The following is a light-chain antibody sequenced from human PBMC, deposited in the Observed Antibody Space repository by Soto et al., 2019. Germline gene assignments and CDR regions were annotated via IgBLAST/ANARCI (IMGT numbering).Light chain of an antibody. Sequence: QFVLTQPRSVSASPGQSVTISCTGTRSDVGGYNYVSWYQHHPGKAPKLMIYGVSERPSGVPDRFSGSKSGNTASLTISGLQAEDEADYYCCSYAGTPYVFGTGTKVTVL. CDR1: RSDVGGYNY. J-gene: IGLJ1*01. CDR3: CSYAGTPYV. CDR2: GVS. V-gene: IGLV2-11*01.